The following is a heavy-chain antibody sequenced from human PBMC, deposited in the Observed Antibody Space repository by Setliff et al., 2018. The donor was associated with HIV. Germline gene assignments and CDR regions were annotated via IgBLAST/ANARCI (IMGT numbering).Heavy chain of an antibody. V-gene: IGHV1-18*01. J-gene: IGHJ6*02. CDR2: INAYNGNT. D-gene: IGHD2-2*01. CDR1: GYTFASYG. CDR3: ARDGHCSSTSCWGYYYYYGMDV. Sequence: ASVKVSCKASGYTFASYGISWVRQAPGQGLEWMGWINAYNGNTHYAQKLQGRVTMTTDTSTSTAYMELRSLRSDDTAVYYCARDGHCSSTSCWGYYYYYGMDVWGQGTTVTVSS.